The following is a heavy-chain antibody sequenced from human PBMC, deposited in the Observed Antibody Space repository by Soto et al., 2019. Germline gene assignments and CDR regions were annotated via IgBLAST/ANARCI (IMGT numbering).Heavy chain of an antibody. V-gene: IGHV4-59*01. Sequence: ETLSLTCTVSGGSISSYYWSWIRQPPGKGLEWIGYIYYSGSTNYNPSLKSRVTISVDTSKNQFSLKLSSVTAADTAVYYCARSRDYGGNRNWFDPWGQGTLVTVSS. D-gene: IGHD4-17*01. CDR2: IYYSGST. CDR1: GGSISSYY. CDR3: ARSRDYGGNRNWFDP. J-gene: IGHJ5*02.